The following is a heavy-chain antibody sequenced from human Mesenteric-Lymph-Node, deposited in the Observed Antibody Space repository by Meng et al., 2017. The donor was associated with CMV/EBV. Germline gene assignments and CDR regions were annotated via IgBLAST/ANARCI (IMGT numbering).Heavy chain of an antibody. CDR2: IGFHGRSQ. J-gene: IGHJ4*02. Sequence: GESLKISCAASGFTFGSHGMHWVRQGPGKGLEWVAFIGFHGRSQFFIDSVKGRFTISRDNFKNTLYLQMNSLRPEDTAVYYCARANDLDYWGLGTLVTVSS. CDR3: ARANDLDY. V-gene: IGHV3-30*02. CDR1: GFTFGSHG.